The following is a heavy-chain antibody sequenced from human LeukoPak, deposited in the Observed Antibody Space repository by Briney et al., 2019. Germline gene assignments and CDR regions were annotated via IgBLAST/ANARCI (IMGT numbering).Heavy chain of an antibody. CDR1: GGSFSGYY. V-gene: IGHV4-34*01. CDR2: IYYSGST. D-gene: IGHD3-22*01. CDR3: ARHPPVVVSYYYYYGMDV. Sequence: PSETLSLTCAVYGGSFSGYYWSWIRQPPGKGLEWIGSIYYSGSTYYNPSLKSRVTISVDTSKNQFSLKLSSVTAADTAVYYCARHPPVVVSYYYYYGMDVWGQGTTVTVSS. J-gene: IGHJ6*02.